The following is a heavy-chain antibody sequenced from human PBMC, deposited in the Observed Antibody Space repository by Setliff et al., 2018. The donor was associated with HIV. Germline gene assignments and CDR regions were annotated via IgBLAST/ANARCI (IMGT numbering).Heavy chain of an antibody. Sequence: GGSLRLSCTASGFTFSSYWVHWVRQAPGKGLVWVSRINSDGTNTDYADSVKGRFTISRDNAKNTLYLQMSSLRAEDTAVYYCTRARGAVFRGHFYDSSWLDYWGQGTLVTVSS. CDR2: INSDGTNT. CDR3: TRARGAVFRGHFYDSSWLDY. J-gene: IGHJ4*02. V-gene: IGHV3-74*01. CDR1: GFTFSSYW. D-gene: IGHD6-13*01.